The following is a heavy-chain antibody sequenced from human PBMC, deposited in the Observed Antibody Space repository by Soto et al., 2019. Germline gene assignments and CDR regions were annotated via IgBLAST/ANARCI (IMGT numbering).Heavy chain of an antibody. V-gene: IGHV4-59*01. Sequence: SETLSLTCTVSGGSISSYYWSWIRQPPGKGLEWIGYIYYSGSTNYNPSLKSRVTISVDTSKNQFSLKLSSVTAADTAVYYCARDYVPVWGSYRPRWFDPWGQGTLVTVSS. D-gene: IGHD3-16*02. J-gene: IGHJ5*02. CDR1: GGSISSYY. CDR2: IYYSGST. CDR3: ARDYVPVWGSYRPRWFDP.